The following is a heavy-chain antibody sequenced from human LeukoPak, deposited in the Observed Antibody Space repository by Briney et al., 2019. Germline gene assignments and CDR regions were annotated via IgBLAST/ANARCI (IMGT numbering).Heavy chain of an antibody. Sequence: GGSLRLSCAASGFTFSSYWMSWVRQAPGKGLEWVANIKKDGSEKYYVDSVKGRFTISRDNAKNSLYLQMNSLRAEDTAVDCCARDLIAAACTGWFDPGGQGTLVTVSS. CDR3: ARDLIAAACTGWFDP. CDR1: GFTFSSYW. J-gene: IGHJ5*02. V-gene: IGHV3-7*01. D-gene: IGHD6-25*01. CDR2: IKKDGSEK.